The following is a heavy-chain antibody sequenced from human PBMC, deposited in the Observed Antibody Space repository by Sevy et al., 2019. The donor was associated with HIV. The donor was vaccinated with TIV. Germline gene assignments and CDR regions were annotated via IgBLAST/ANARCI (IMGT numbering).Heavy chain of an antibody. CDR3: ARRGNSGGYYSDY. D-gene: IGHD6-19*01. V-gene: IGHV5-51*01. CDR1: GYSFSTYW. CDR2: IYPGDSDI. J-gene: IGHJ4*02. Sequence: GESLKISCKGSGYSFSTYWIGWVRQMPGKGLEWMGIIYPGDSDIRYSPSFQGQVTISVDKSITTAYLQWNSLKASDTAMYYCARRGNSGGYYSDYWGQGTLVTVSS.